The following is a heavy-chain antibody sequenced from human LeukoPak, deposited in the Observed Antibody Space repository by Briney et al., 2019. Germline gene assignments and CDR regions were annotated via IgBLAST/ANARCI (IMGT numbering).Heavy chain of an antibody. D-gene: IGHD6-13*01. Sequence: SETLSLTCTVSGGSISSSTYYWGWIRQPPGKGLEWIGSIFYSGRTYYNPPPKSRVTMSVDTSKNQFSLRLSSVNAADTAVYYCARDILATSIAAPYYWGQGTLVTVSS. CDR3: ARDILATSIAAPYY. J-gene: IGHJ4*02. CDR1: GGSISSSTYY. CDR2: IFYSGRT. V-gene: IGHV4-39*07.